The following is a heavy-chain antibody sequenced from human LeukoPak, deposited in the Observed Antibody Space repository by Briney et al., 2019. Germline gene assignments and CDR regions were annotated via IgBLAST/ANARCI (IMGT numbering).Heavy chain of an antibody. CDR3: ARDRVADSGLDY. Sequence: GRSLRLSCAASGFTFSSYGMHWVRQAPGKGLEWVAVIWYDGSNKYYADSVKGRFTISRDNAKNSLYLQMNSLRAEDTAVYYCARDRVADSGLDYWGQGTLVTVSS. J-gene: IGHJ4*02. V-gene: IGHV3-33*01. CDR2: IWYDGSNK. CDR1: GFTFSSYG. D-gene: IGHD6-19*01.